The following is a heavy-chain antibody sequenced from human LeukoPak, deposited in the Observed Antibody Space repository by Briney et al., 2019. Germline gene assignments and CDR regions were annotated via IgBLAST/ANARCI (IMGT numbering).Heavy chain of an antibody. J-gene: IGHJ5*02. CDR1: GFTYSSYA. D-gene: IGHD1-7*01. Sequence: GSLRLSCAVSGFTYSSYAMSWIRQPPGKGLEWIGYIYYSGSTNYNPSLKSRVTISVDTSKNQFSLKLSSVTAADTAVYYCARSRYNWNYYMDWLDPWGQGTLVTVSS. CDR3: ARSRYNWNYYMDWLDP. V-gene: IGHV4-59*01. CDR2: IYYSGST.